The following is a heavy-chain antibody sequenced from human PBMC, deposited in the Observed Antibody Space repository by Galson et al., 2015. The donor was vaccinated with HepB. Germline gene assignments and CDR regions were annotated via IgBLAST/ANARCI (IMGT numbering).Heavy chain of an antibody. J-gene: IGHJ4*02. Sequence: SVKVSCKASGYTFTSYYMHWVRQAPGQGLEWMGIINPSGGSTSYAQKFQGRVTMTRDTSTSTVYMELSSLRSEDTAVYYCARAPLLYGDYGVAGIDYWGQGTLVTVSS. V-gene: IGHV1-46*03. CDR1: GYTFTSYY. D-gene: IGHD4-17*01. CDR2: INPSGGST. CDR3: ARAPLLYGDYGVAGIDY.